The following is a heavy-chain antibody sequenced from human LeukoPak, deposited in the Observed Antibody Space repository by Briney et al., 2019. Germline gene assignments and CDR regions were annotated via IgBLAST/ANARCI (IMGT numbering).Heavy chain of an antibody. CDR2: IRYDGSNK. Sequence: GGSLRLSCAASGFTFSSYGMHWVRQAPGKGLEWVAFIRYDGSNKYYADSVKGRFTISRDNAKNSLYLQMNSLRAEDTAVYYCARVGPGTDAFDIWGQGTMVTVSS. D-gene: IGHD1-26*01. J-gene: IGHJ3*02. CDR3: ARVGPGTDAFDI. CDR1: GFTFSSYG. V-gene: IGHV3-30*02.